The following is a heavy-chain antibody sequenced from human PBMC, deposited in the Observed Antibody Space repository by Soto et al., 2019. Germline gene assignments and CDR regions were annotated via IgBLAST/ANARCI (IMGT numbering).Heavy chain of an antibody. D-gene: IGHD6-13*01. J-gene: IGHJ6*02. CDR2: IYYSGST. Sequence: SETLSLTCTVSGGSISSGGYYWSWIRQHPGKGLEWIGYIYYSGSTYYNPSLKSRVTISVDTSKNQFSLKLSSVTAADTAVYYCAREERGYGMDVWGQGTTVTVSS. V-gene: IGHV4-31*03. CDR1: GGSISSGGYY. CDR3: AREERGYGMDV.